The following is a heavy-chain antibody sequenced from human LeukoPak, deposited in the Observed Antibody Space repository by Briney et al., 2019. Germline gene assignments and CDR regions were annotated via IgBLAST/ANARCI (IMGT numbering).Heavy chain of an antibody. V-gene: IGHV4-34*01. J-gene: IGHJ6*02. Sequence: SETLSLTCAVYGGSFSGYYWSWIRQPPGKGLEWIGEINHSGSTNYNPSLKSRVTISVDTSKNQFSLKLSSVTAADTAVYYCARYAKRWALYCSDGSCPYYYYYGMDVWGQGTTVTVSS. CDR2: INHSGST. CDR1: GGSFSGYY. D-gene: IGHD2-15*01. CDR3: ARYAKRWALYCSDGSCPYYYYYGMDV.